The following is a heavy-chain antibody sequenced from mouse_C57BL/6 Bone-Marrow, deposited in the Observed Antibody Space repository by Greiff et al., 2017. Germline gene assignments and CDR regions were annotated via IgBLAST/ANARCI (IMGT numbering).Heavy chain of an antibody. CDR3: ARYYGSSYFAY. CDR2: IHPNSGST. CDR1: GYTFTSYW. D-gene: IGHD1-1*01. V-gene: IGHV1-64*01. J-gene: IGHJ3*01. Sequence: QVQLQQPGAELVKPGASVKLSCKASGYTFTSYWMHWVKQRPGQGLEWIGMIHPNSGSTNYNEKFKSKATLTVDKSSSTAYMQLSSLTSEDSAVYYCARYYGSSYFAYWGQGALVTVSA.